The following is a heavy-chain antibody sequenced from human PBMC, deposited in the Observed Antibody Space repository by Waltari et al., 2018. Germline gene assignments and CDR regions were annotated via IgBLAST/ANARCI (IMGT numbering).Heavy chain of an antibody. CDR3: ARDMGIYTNYAAY. D-gene: IGHD4-4*01. J-gene: IGHJ4*02. V-gene: IGHV3-7*01. CDR1: GFPFSRHW. Sequence: EVQLVESGGGLVQPGGSLRLSCVASGFPFSRHWMSWLRQAPGKGLEWVANINEDESEKFYADSVKGRFTISRDNAKNSLYLQMNSLRVEDTAYYYCARDMGIYTNYAAYWGQGSLATVSS. CDR2: INEDESEK.